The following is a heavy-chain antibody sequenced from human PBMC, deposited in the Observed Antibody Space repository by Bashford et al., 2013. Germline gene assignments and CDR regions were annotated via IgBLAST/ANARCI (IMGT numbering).Heavy chain of an antibody. CDR3: ALRRGAGYFAY. V-gene: IGHV2-5*02. D-gene: IGHD3-10*01. J-gene: IGHJ4*02. Sequence: TLSLTCTVSGGSIISTDAFWGWIRQPPGKGLEWLALIYWDDDKRYSASLKSRLTITKDTSTNQVVLTMTNMDPVDTATYYCALRRGAGYFAYWGQGTLVTVSS. CDR2: IYWDDDK. CDR1: GGSIISTDAF.